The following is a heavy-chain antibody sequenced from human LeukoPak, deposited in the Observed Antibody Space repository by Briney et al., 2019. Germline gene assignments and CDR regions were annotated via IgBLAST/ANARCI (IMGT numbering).Heavy chain of an antibody. J-gene: IGHJ5*02. CDR3: AKGRGLIAAVGTDSLDP. V-gene: IGHV3-23*01. CDR2: ISGIGDST. D-gene: IGHD6-13*01. Sequence: GGSLGLSCAASGFSFSSYAMTWVRQAPGKGLDWVSIISGIGDSTYYADSVKGRFTISRDNSKNTLYLQMNNLRAEDTAVYYCAKGRGLIAAVGTDSLDPWGQGTLVTVSS. CDR1: GFSFSSYA.